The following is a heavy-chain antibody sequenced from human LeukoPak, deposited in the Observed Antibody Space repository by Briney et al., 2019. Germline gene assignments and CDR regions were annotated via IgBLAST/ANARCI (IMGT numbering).Heavy chain of an antibody. CDR2: ITGSGGNT. CDR3: AKWGDYDVLTGYYVSDY. CDR1: GFTFSNYA. D-gene: IGHD3-9*01. J-gene: IGHJ4*02. Sequence: GGSLRLSRAASGFTFSNYAMSWVRQAPGKGLDWVSAITGSGGNTYYADSVKGRFTISRDNSKNTLYLQMNSLRAEDTAVYYCAKWGDYDVLTGYYVSDYWGQGALVTVSS. V-gene: IGHV3-23*01.